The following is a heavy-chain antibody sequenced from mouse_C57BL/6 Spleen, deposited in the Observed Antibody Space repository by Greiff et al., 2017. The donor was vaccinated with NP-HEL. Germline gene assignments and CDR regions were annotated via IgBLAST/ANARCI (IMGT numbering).Heavy chain of an antibody. V-gene: IGHV1-22*01. CDR1: GYTFTDYN. J-gene: IGHJ2*01. CDR3: AERRLRGFDY. CDR2: INPNNGGT. Sequence: EVQLQQSGPELVKPGASVKMSCKASGYTFTDYNMHWVKQSHGKSLEWIGYINPNNGGTSYNQKFKGKATLSVNKSSSTAYMELRSLTSEDSAVYYCAERRLRGFDYWGQGTTLTVSS. D-gene: IGHD2-2*01.